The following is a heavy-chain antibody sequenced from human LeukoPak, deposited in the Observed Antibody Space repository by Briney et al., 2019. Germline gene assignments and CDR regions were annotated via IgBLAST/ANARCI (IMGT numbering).Heavy chain of an antibody. Sequence: ASVKVSCKASGGTFSSYAISWVRQAPGQGLEWMGWINPNSGGTNYAQKFQGRVTMTRDTSISTAYMELSRLRSDDTAVYYCAREVDGGSPGLFDYWGQGTLVTVSS. V-gene: IGHV1-2*02. D-gene: IGHD2-15*01. J-gene: IGHJ4*02. CDR2: INPNSGGT. CDR1: GGTFSSYA. CDR3: AREVDGGSPGLFDY.